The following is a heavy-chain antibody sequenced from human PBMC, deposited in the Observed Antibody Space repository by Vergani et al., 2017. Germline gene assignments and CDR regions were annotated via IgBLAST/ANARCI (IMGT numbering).Heavy chain of an antibody. CDR1: GASISSRSSY. CDR2: IYDNEIT. V-gene: IGHV4-39*01. Sequence: QLQLHESGPGLVKPSETLSLTCSVSGASISSRSSYWGWVRQLPGKGLEWIGSIYDNEITYYNPSLKSRVTISVDTSKNQFSLKLRSVTAADTAVYYCARHSPRLLWFGEPRGFDPWGQGTLVTVSS. CDR3: ARHSPRLLWFGEPRGFDP. D-gene: IGHD3-10*01. J-gene: IGHJ5*02.